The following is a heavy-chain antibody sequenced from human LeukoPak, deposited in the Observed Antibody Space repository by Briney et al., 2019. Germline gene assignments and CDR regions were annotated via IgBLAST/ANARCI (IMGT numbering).Heavy chain of an antibody. CDR2: INHSGST. V-gene: IGHV4-34*01. D-gene: IGHD3-22*01. J-gene: IGHJ4*02. CDR1: GGSFSGYY. CDR3: ASQRYYYDSSGYYPIDY. Sequence: SETLSLTCAVYGGSFSGYYWSWIRQPPGKGLEWIGEINHSGSTNYNPSLKSRVTISVDTSKNQFSLKLGSVTAADTAVYYCASQRYYYDSSGYYPIDYWGQGTLVTVSS.